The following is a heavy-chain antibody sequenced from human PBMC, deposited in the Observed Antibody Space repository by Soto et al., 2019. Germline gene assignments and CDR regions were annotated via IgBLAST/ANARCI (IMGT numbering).Heavy chain of an antibody. CDR3: ARELHDYCDYAPVRGEPV. D-gene: IGHD4-17*01. Sequence: QVQLVQSGAEVKQPGSSVKVSCKASGGTFSSYAISWVRQAPGQGLECMGGIIPIFGTANYEQKIQGRVTITADESTSTAHMELSSRRTEATAVYYCARELHDYCDYAPVRGEPVWGQGTLVTV. CDR2: IIPIFGTA. CDR1: GGTFSSYA. J-gene: IGHJ4*02. V-gene: IGHV1-69*01.